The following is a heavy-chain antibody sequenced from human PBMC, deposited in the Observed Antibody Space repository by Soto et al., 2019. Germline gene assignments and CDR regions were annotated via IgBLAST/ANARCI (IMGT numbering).Heavy chain of an antibody. CDR3: ARRTNSGPIDY. CDR2: INAGNGNT. J-gene: IGHJ4*02. V-gene: IGHV1-3*01. D-gene: IGHD5-12*01. Sequence: QVHLVQSGAEGKEPGASLKVSCKTSGFTFTTHAIHWVRQAPGQRFEWMGWINAGNGNTKYSQRFQDRVTISRDTSASTAYMELSSLTSEDRAVYYCARRTNSGPIDYWGQGTLVTVSS. CDR1: GFTFTTHA.